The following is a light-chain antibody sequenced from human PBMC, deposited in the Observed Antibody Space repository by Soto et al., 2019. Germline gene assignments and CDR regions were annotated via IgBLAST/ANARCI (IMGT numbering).Light chain of an antibody. J-gene: IGKJ1*01. CDR1: QSVGTF. Sequence: EIVLTQSPATLSLSPGERATLSCRASQSVGTFVAWFQQRPGQAPRVLIYDASSRAPGIPVRFSGSGSGTDFTLTISSLEPEDFAVYYCQERSNWPRWTFGQGTKVE. CDR3: QERSNWPRWT. CDR2: DAS. V-gene: IGKV3-11*01.